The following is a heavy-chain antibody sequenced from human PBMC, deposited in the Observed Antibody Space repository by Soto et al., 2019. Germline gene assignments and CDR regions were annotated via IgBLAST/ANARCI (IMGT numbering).Heavy chain of an antibody. J-gene: IGHJ4*02. Sequence: QLQLQESGSGLVKPSQTLSLTCAVSGRSISSGGYSWSRIRQPPGKGLEWIGYIYHSGSTYYNPSLKSRVTISVDRSKNQFSLKLSSVTAADTAVYYCASTVTTDYFDYWGQGTLVTVSS. V-gene: IGHV4-30-2*01. CDR3: ASTVTTDYFDY. D-gene: IGHD4-17*01. CDR1: GRSISSGGYS. CDR2: IYHSGST.